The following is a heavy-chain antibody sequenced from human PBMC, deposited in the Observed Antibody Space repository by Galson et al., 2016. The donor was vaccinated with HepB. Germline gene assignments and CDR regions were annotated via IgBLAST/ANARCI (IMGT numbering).Heavy chain of an antibody. D-gene: IGHD3-3*01. Sequence: LRLSCAASGFSFSNSGMSWVRQPPGKGLEWIGEIYHSGSTNYNPSLKSRVTISVDKSKNQFSLELSSVTAADTAVYYCVRSALWSGYVDYWGQGTLVTVSS. V-gene: IGHV4-4*02. CDR2: IYHSGST. CDR1: GFSFSNSGM. J-gene: IGHJ4*02. CDR3: VRSALWSGYVDY.